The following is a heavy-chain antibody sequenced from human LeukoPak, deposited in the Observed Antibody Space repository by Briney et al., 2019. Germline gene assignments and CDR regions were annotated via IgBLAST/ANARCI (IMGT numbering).Heavy chain of an antibody. CDR1: GGTFSSYA. CDR2: IIPILGIA. V-gene: IGHV1-69*04. D-gene: IGHD3-22*01. J-gene: IGHJ4*02. CDR3: ASPYYYDSSGYYY. Sequence: ASVKVSCKASGGTFSSYAISWVRQAPGQGLEWMGRIIPILGIANYAQEFQGRVTITADKSTSTAYMELSSMRSEDTAVYYCASPYYYDSSGYYYWGQGTLVTVSS.